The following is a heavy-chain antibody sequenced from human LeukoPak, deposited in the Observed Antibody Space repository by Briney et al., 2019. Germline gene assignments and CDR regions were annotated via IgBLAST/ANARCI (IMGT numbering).Heavy chain of an antibody. Sequence: GGFLRLSCAASGFTFSNAWMSWVRQAPGKGLEWVGRIKSKTDGGTTGYAAPVKGRFTISRDDSKNTLYLQMNSLKTEDTAVYYCTTHYDFWSGHNDYWGQGTLVTVSS. J-gene: IGHJ4*02. CDR1: GFTFSNAW. CDR3: TTHYDFWSGHNDY. D-gene: IGHD3-3*01. V-gene: IGHV3-15*01. CDR2: IKSKTDGGTT.